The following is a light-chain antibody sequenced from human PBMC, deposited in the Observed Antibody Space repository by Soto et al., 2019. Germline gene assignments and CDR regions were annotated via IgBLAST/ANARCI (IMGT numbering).Light chain of an antibody. J-gene: IGKJ5*01. V-gene: IGKV1-39*01. CDR2: AAS. CDR1: QSITRF. Sequence: DIQMTQSPSSLSASVGARVLITCRASQSITRFLNWYQQKPGKAPKLLIYAASSLQSGVPSRFSGSGSGTDFTLTISSLQPEDFATYYCQQNYSPPPITFGQGTRLEIK. CDR3: QQNYSPPPIT.